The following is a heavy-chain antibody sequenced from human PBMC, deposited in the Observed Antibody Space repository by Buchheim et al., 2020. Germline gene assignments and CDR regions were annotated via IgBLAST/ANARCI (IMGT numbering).Heavy chain of an antibody. CDR1: GFTFSSYG. Sequence: QVQLVESGGGVVQPGRSLRLSCAASGFTFSSYGMHWVRQAPGKGLEWVAVISYDGSNKYYADSVKGRFTISRDNSKNTLYLQMNSLRAEDTAVYYCAKDSAMGDTAMAYFDYWGQGTL. CDR2: ISYDGSNK. CDR3: AKDSAMGDTAMAYFDY. V-gene: IGHV3-30*18. J-gene: IGHJ4*02. D-gene: IGHD5-18*01.